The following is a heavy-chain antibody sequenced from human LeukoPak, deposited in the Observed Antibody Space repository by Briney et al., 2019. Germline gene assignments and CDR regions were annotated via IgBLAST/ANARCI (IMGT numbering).Heavy chain of an antibody. J-gene: IGHJ6*03. V-gene: IGHV4-34*01. D-gene: IGHD3-16*02. CDR1: GGSFSSYY. Sequence: PSETLSLTCAVYGGSFSSYYWSWIRQPPRKGREWIGEINHSGSTNYNPSLKSRVPISVGTSKNQFSLKLSSVTAADTAVYYGARRHAPSYPNYYSYYDMDVWGKGTMVTVSS. CDR2: INHSGST. CDR3: ARRHAPSYPNYYSYYDMDV.